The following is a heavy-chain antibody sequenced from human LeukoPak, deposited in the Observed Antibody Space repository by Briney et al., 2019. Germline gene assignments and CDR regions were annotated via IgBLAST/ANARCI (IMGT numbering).Heavy chain of an antibody. Sequence: SETLSLTCTVSGGSISSGGYYWSWIRQHPGKGLEWIGYIYYSGSTYYNPSLKSRVTISVDTSKNQFSLKLSSVTAADTAVYYCARGGDDLSPFDYWGQGTLVTVSS. D-gene: IGHD3-16*01. V-gene: IGHV4-31*03. CDR2: IYYSGST. CDR1: GGSISSGGYY. CDR3: ARGGDDLSPFDY. J-gene: IGHJ4*02.